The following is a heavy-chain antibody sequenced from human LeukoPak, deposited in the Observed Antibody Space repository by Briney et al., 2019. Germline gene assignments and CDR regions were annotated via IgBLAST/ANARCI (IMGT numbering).Heavy chain of an antibody. Sequence: GGSLRLSCAASGFTFSSYAMHWVRQAPGKGLEWVAVISYDGSNKYYADSVKGRFTISRDNSKNTLYLQMNSLRAEDTAVYYCAKGVQSSSWRNWFDPWGQGTLVTVSS. CDR2: ISYDGSNK. D-gene: IGHD6-13*01. CDR1: GFTFSSYA. CDR3: AKGVQSSSWRNWFDP. V-gene: IGHV3-30-3*01. J-gene: IGHJ5*02.